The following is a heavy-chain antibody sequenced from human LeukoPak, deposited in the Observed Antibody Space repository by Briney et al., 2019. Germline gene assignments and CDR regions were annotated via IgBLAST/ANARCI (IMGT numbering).Heavy chain of an antibody. D-gene: IGHD3-3*01. Sequence: GGSLRLSCAASGFTFSSYWMHWVRQAPGKGLVWVSRINSDGSSTSYADSVKGRFTISRDNAKNTLYLQMNSLRAEDTAVYYCAVGFWSGYYTYWGQGTLVTVSS. V-gene: IGHV3-74*01. J-gene: IGHJ4*02. CDR3: AVGFWSGYYTY. CDR2: INSDGSST. CDR1: GFTFSSYW.